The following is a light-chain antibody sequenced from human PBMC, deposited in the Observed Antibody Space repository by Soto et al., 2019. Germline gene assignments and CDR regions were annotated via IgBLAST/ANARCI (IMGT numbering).Light chain of an antibody. J-gene: IGLJ1*01. CDR3: SAYTVSRTYV. Sequence: QSVLTQPASVSGSPGQSITISCTGTSSDVGAYNFVSWHQQHPGKAPKLMIYNVYDRPSGISYRFSGSKSGNTASLTISGLRGEDEADYYCSAYTVSRTYVFGTETKVTGL. V-gene: IGLV2-14*03. CDR2: NVY. CDR1: SSDVGAYNF.